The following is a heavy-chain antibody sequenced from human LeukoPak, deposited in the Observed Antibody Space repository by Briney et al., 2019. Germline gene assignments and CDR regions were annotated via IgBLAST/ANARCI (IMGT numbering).Heavy chain of an antibody. D-gene: IGHD2-15*01. J-gene: IGHJ4*02. CDR2: IYHSGST. V-gene: IGHV4-38-2*02. CDR1: GYSISSGYY. Sequence: PSETLSLTCAVSGYSISSGYYWGWIRQPPGKGLEWIGSIYHSGSTYYNPSLKSRVTISVDTSKNQFSLKLSSVTAADTAMYYCARDPSFVEGYFDYWGQGILVTVSS. CDR3: ARDPSFVEGYFDY.